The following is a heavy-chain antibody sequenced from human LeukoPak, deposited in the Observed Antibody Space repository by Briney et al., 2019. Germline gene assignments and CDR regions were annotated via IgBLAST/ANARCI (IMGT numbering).Heavy chain of an antibody. Sequence: PGGSLRLSCAASGFTFSSHAMYWVRQAPGKGLEFVSVISSNGGNTYYPNSVKGRFTISRDNSKNTLYLQMNSLRAEDTAVYYCAKDWRDSPKYSGYGPSSLDYWGQGTLVTVSS. CDR2: ISSNGGNT. V-gene: IGHV3-64*01. CDR3: AKDWRDSPKYSGYGPSSLDY. D-gene: IGHD5-12*01. CDR1: GFTFSSHA. J-gene: IGHJ4*02.